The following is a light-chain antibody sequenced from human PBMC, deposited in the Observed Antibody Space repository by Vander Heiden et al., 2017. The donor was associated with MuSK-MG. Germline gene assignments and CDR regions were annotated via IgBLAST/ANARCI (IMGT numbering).Light chain of an antibody. J-gene: IGLJ2*01. CDR2: RNK. CDR1: VSNFGINY. CDR3: LAWNDSLSAVV. Sequence: SVLTQPPSASGTPGQRATISSSGRVSNFGINYMYCYQQFPGPIPKLLVYRNKSRPSGVPDLFSGSKSGPAASLAISGRRPEDEADYSCLAWNDSLSAVVWGGGTKRTV. V-gene: IGLV1-47*01.